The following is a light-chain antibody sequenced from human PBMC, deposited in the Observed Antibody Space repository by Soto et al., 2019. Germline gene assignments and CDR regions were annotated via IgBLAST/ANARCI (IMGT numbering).Light chain of an antibody. V-gene: IGKV1-9*01. J-gene: IGKJ4*01. CDR2: TAS. Sequence: DIQLTQSASFLSASVGDRVTITCRASQGISSYLAWYDQKPGKAPKLLIYTASTLQSAVPSGFSGSGSGTEFTLTISSLQTEDFATYYCQQLNSYPLTFGGGTKVDIK. CDR3: QQLNSYPLT. CDR1: QGISSY.